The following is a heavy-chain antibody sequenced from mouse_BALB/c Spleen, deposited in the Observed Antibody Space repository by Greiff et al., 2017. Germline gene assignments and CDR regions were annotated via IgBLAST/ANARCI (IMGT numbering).Heavy chain of an antibody. Sequence: VQLQQSGAELVKPGASVKLSCTASGFNIKDTYMHWVKQRPEQGLEWIGRIDPANGNTKYDPKFQGKATITADTSSNTAYLQLSSLTSEDTAVYYCARDGTTAQYYFDYWGQGTTLTVSS. CDR1: GFNIKDTY. J-gene: IGHJ2*01. D-gene: IGHD1-2*01. CDR3: ARDGTTAQYYFDY. V-gene: IGHV14-3*02. CDR2: IDPANGNT.